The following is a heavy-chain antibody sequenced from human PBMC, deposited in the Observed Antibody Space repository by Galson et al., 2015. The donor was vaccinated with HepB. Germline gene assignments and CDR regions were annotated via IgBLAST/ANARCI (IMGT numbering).Heavy chain of an antibody. Sequence: SCKASGGTFSSYAISWVRQAPGQGLEWMGGIIPIFGTANYAQKFQGRVTITADESTSTAYMELSSLRSEDTAVYYCAITTYIAAAGTIGNWFDPWGQGTLVTVSS. CDR1: GGTFSSYA. CDR2: IIPIFGTA. CDR3: AITTYIAAAGTIGNWFDP. D-gene: IGHD6-13*01. V-gene: IGHV1-69*01. J-gene: IGHJ5*02.